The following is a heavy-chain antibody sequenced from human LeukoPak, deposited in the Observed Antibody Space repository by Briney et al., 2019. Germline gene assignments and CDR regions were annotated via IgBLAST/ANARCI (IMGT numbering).Heavy chain of an antibody. V-gene: IGHV3-23*01. CDR1: GFTFSSYA. J-gene: IGHJ6*03. D-gene: IGHD6-13*01. CDR3: ARVWVDSSSWYSELLSRHFGQMDYYYYYMDV. CDR2: ISGSGGST. Sequence: GGSLRLSCAASGFTFSSYAMSWVRQAPGKGLEWVSAISGSGGSTYYADSVKGRFTISRDNSKNTLYLQMNSLRAEDTAVYYCARVWVDSSSWYSELLSRHFGQMDYYYYYMDVWGKGTTVTVSS.